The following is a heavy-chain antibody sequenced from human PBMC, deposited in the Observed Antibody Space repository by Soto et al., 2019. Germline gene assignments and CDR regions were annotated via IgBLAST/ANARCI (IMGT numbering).Heavy chain of an antibody. Sequence: QMQLVESGGGVVQPGTSLTLSCVASGFTFSAFGMHWVRQAPGKGLEWVAISSYGGSNKYYGDYVQGRITNSRDNSRDTLYMPMNTPRDADTAVYNRAKGHLRVPDYGDDADYAYGMDVWGQGTTVTVSS. J-gene: IGHJ6*02. CDR2: SSYGGSNK. CDR3: AKGHLRVPDYGDDADYAYGMDV. CDR1: GFTFSAFG. D-gene: IGHD4-17*01. V-gene: IGHV3-30*18.